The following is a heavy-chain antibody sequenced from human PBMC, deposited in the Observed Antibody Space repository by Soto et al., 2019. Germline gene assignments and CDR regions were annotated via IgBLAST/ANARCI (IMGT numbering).Heavy chain of an antibody. CDR2: ISSSSSYT. Sequence: GGSLRLSCAASGFTFSDYYMSWIRQAPGKGLEWVSYISSSSSYTNYADSVKGRFTISRDNAKNSLYLQMNSLRAEDTAVYYCARDWGYYDSSGYYYSDGMDVWGQGTTVTSP. CDR1: GFTFSDYY. V-gene: IGHV3-11*06. J-gene: IGHJ6*02. CDR3: ARDWGYYDSSGYYYSDGMDV. D-gene: IGHD3-22*01.